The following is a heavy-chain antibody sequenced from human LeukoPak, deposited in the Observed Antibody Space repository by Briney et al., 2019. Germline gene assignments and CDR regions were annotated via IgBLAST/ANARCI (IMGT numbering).Heavy chain of an antibody. J-gene: IGHJ4*02. CDR2: ISSSSSYI. CDR1: GFTFSSYS. D-gene: IGHD6-13*01. CDR3: ARGSSSRYFDY. V-gene: IGHV3-21*01. Sequence: GGPLRLSCAASGFTFSSYSMNWVRQAPGKGLEWVSSISSSSSYIYYADSVKGRFTISRDNAKNSLYLQMNSLRAEDTAVYYCARGSSSRYFDYWGQGTLVTVSS.